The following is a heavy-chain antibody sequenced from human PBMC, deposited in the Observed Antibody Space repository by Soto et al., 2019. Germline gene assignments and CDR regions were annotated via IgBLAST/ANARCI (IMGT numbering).Heavy chain of an antibody. CDR3: AILSAEEVIGEDYYFLDV. D-gene: IGHD2-21*01. Sequence: GDSSTRYLSRRVIQKPRKSLECMGIIYPGDSDTRYSPSFQGQVTFSADKSISTAYLQWSSLKASDTAMYYCAILSAEEVIGEDYYFLDVWGKGTSVTVSS. V-gene: IGHV5-51*01. CDR1: GDSSTRYL. J-gene: IGHJ6*03. CDR2: IYPGDSDT.